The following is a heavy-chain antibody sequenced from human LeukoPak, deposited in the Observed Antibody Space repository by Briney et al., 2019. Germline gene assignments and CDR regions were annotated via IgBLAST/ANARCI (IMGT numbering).Heavy chain of an antibody. CDR1: GYTFTSYD. V-gene: IGHV1-8*03. D-gene: IGHD6-19*01. Sequence: GASVKVSCKASGYTFTSYDINWVRQATGQGLEWMGWMNPNRGNTGYAQKFQGRVTITRNTSISTAYMELSSLRSEDTAVYYCARAYGYSSGWYRRGCYYYMDVWGKGTTVTVSS. CDR2: MNPNRGNT. J-gene: IGHJ6*03. CDR3: ARAYGYSSGWYRRGCYYYMDV.